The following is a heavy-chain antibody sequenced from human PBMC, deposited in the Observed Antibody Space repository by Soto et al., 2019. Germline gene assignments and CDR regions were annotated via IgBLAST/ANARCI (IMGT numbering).Heavy chain of an antibody. D-gene: IGHD5-18*01. CDR3: AREEYTYNYRGGDS. V-gene: IGHV4-34*01. J-gene: IGHJ4*02. CDR1: GGSFSGYY. CDR2: IDHSGST. Sequence: LSLTCAVYGGSFSGYYWSWIRQPPGKGLEWIGEIDHSGSTNYNPSLKSRVTISVDTSKNQFSLTLSSVTAADTAVYYCAREEYTYNYRGGDSWGQGTPVTVSS.